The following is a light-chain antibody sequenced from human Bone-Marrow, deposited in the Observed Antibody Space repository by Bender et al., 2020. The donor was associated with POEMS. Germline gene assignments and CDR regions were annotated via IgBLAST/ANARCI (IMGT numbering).Light chain of an antibody. CDR2: DVT. Sequence: QSALTQPASVSGSPGQSITISCTGSSSDIGGYNFVSWYQQHPGKAPKLMIYDVTKRPSGVPDRFSGSKSGNTASLTISGLQADDEADYSCCTYAGSYVVFGEGTKLTVL. V-gene: IGLV2-11*01. J-gene: IGLJ2*01. CDR3: CTYAGSYVV. CDR1: SSDIGGYNF.